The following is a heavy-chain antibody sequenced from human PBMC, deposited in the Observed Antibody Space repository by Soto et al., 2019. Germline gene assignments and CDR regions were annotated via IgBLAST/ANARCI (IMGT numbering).Heavy chain of an antibody. V-gene: IGHV1-18*01. Sequence: VQSGAEVKKPGASVKVSCKASGDTFISSGISWVRQAPGQGLEWMGWISGSKGDTNYAQKFQGRVTLTTDTSTSTAYMKLRSLTPGDTAIYYCARIEYCSGGNCYSAFDIWGQGTLVTVSS. CDR2: ISGSKGDT. D-gene: IGHD2-15*01. CDR1: GDTFISSG. J-gene: IGHJ3*02. CDR3: ARIEYCSGGNCYSAFDI.